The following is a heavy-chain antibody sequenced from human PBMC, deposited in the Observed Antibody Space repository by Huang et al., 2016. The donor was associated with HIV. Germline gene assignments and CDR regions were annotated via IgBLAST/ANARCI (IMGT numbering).Heavy chain of an antibody. J-gene: IGHJ4*02. CDR3: ARALLLFGLGSPLDF. CDR1: GYTFTTYH. Sequence: QVQLVQSGAEVKKPGASVKISCKASGYTFTTYHMHWVRQAPGQGLEWMGMINPSEASTRYEQTFQGRVTMTSDTSTSTVYMELSSLTPEDMAVYYCARALLLFGLGSPLDFWGQGSLVTVSS. D-gene: IGHD3-10*01. CDR2: INPSEAST. V-gene: IGHV1-46*01.